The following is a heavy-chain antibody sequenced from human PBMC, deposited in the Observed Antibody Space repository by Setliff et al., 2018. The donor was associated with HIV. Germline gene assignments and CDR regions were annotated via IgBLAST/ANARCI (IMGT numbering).Heavy chain of an antibody. CDR3: ASSPAWRSDSGLHTSDY. Sequence: SETLSLTCTVSGGSISSSSYYWGWIRQPPGKGLEWIGSIYYGGRTYYSPSLKSRVTISVDTSKNQFSLKLSSVTAADTAVYYCASSPAWRSDSGLHTSDYWGQGTLVTVSS. J-gene: IGHJ4*02. D-gene: IGHD2-15*01. CDR2: IYYGGRT. V-gene: IGHV4-39*07. CDR1: GGSISSSSYY.